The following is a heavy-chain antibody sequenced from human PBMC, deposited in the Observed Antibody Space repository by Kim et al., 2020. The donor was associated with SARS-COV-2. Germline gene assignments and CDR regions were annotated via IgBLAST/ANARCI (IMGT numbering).Heavy chain of an antibody. CDR3: ARQRKQWLVQDAFDI. V-gene: IGHV4-39*01. D-gene: IGHD6-19*01. Sequence: SETLSLTCTVSGGSISSSSYYWGWIRQPPGKGLEWIGSIYYSGSTYYNPSLKSRVTIYVDTSKNQFSLKLSSVTAADTAVYYCARQRKQWLVQDAFDIWGQGTMVTVSS. J-gene: IGHJ3*02. CDR2: IYYSGST. CDR1: GGSISSSSYY.